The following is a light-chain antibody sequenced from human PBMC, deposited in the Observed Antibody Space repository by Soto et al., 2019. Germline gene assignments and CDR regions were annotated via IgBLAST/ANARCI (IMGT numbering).Light chain of an antibody. Sequence: DIQRTQSPSTLSGSVGDRVTITCRASQTISSWLAWYQQKPGKAPKLLIYKASTLKSGVPSRFSGSGSGTDFTLIISSLQPDDFATYYCQQCNTPFTFGGGTKVDI. V-gene: IGKV1-5*03. J-gene: IGKJ4*01. CDR3: QQCNTPFT. CDR2: KAS. CDR1: QTISSW.